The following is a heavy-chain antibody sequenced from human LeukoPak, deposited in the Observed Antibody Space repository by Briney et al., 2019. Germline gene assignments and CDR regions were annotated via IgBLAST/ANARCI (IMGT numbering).Heavy chain of an antibody. CDR3: ARGVVPGPGYGMDV. CDR1: GFTFSSYA. V-gene: IGHV3-30-3*01. CDR2: ISYDGSNK. Sequence: GGSLRLSCAASGFTFSSYAMHWVRQAPGKGLEWVAVISYDGSNKYYADSAKGRFTISRDNSKNTLYLQMNSLRAEDTAVYYCARGVVPGPGYGMDVWGQGTTVTVSS. J-gene: IGHJ6*02. D-gene: IGHD2-2*01.